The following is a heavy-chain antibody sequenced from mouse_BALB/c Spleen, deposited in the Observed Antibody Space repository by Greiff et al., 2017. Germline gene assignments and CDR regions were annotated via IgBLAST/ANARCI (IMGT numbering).Heavy chain of an antibody. J-gene: IGHJ2*01. CDR2: ISSGGGST. CDR1: GFAFSSYD. D-gene: IGHD1-2*01. CDR3: ARHYYVYVYYFDD. V-gene: IGHV5-12-1*01. Sequence: EVHLVESGGGLVKPGGSLKLSCAASGFAFSSYDMSWVRQTPEKMLAWVAYISSGGGSTYYPDTVKGRFTISRDNAKNTLYLQMSRLKSEDTAMYYCARHYYVYVYYFDDWGQGTTLTVSS.